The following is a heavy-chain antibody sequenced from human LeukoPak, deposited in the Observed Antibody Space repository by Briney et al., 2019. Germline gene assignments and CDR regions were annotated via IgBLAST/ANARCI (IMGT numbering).Heavy chain of an antibody. CDR1: GFTFSSYW. D-gene: IGHD6-19*01. CDR2: IKQDGSEK. V-gene: IGHV3-7*01. CDR3: ARVTGIAVAPFSYYFDY. J-gene: IGHJ4*02. Sequence: QPGGSLRLSCAASGFTFSSYWMSWVRQAPGKGLEWVANIKQDGSEKYYVDSVKGRFTISRDNAKNSLYLQMNSLRAEDTAVYYCARVTGIAVAPFSYYFDYWGQGTLVTVSS.